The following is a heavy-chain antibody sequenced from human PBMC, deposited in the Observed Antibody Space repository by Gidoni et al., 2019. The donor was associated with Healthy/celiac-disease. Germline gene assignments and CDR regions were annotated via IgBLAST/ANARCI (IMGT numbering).Heavy chain of an antibody. CDR1: GFTFSSYA. J-gene: IGHJ4*02. CDR3: AKPVPSPPLYSGSYYDY. V-gene: IGHV3-23*01. Sequence: EVQLLESGGGLVQPGGSLRLSCAASGFTFSSYAMSWVRQAPGKGLEWVSAISGSGGSTYYADSVKGRFTISRDNSKNTLYLQMNSLRAEDTAVYYCAKPVPSPPLYSGSYYDYWGQGTLVTVSS. D-gene: IGHD1-26*01. CDR2: ISGSGGST.